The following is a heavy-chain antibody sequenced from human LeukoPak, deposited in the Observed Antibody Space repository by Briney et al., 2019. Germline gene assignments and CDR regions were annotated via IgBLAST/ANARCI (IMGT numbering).Heavy chain of an antibody. Sequence: GESLKISCKGSGYSFTSYWIGWVRQMPGKGLEWMGIIYPGDSDTRYSPSFQGQVTISADKSISTAYLQWSSLKASDTAMYYCARRASSWYRGTLYGGFDPWGQGTLVTVSS. CDR1: GYSFTSYW. J-gene: IGHJ5*02. CDR3: ARRASSWYRGTLYGGFDP. CDR2: IYPGDSDT. V-gene: IGHV5-51*01. D-gene: IGHD6-13*01.